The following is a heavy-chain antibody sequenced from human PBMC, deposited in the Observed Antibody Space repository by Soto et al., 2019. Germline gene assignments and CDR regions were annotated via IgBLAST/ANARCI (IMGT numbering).Heavy chain of an antibody. CDR2: ISYHGSDK. D-gene: IGHD4-17*01. V-gene: IGHV3-30*18. Sequence: QVQLVESGGGVVQPGRSLRLSCAASGFTFSNYGMHWVRQAPGKGLEWVAVISYHGSDKYYADSVKGRFTISRDNSKNTLYLQRDGLRAEATAVYYCAKDHLTTTVTTVGYWGQGTLVTVSS. J-gene: IGHJ4*02. CDR3: AKDHLTTTVTTVGY. CDR1: GFTFSNYG.